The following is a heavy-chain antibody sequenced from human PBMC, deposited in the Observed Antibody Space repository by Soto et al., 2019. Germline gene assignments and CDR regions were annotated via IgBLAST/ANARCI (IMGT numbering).Heavy chain of an antibody. J-gene: IGHJ3*02. CDR1: GFTFSSYS. Sequence: EVQLVESGGGLEQPGGSLRLSCAASGFTFSSYSMNWVRQAPGKGLEWISYISSSSSTIFYADSVKGRFTISRDNAKNSLYLQMNSLRAEETAVYYCVWPSGSCSSTSCKGGDDFDIWGQGTMVTVSS. V-gene: IGHV3-48*01. CDR3: VWPSGSCSSTSCKGGDDFDI. CDR2: ISSSSSTI. D-gene: IGHD2-2*01.